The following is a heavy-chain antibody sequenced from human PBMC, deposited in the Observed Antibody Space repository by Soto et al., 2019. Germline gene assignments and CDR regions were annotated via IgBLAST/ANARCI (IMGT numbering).Heavy chain of an antibody. CDR2: IYYSGST. CDR1: GASIRSGGFY. J-gene: IGHJ4*02. D-gene: IGHD6-13*01. V-gene: IGHV4-31*03. CDR3: ARVGSSSWSRNYYLDY. Sequence: PSGTLSLTCSVPGASIRSGGFYWSWLRQSPGKGLEWIGYIYYSGSTFHSPSLKSRLTISVDTSKNQFSLKLSSVTAADTAVYYCARVGSSSWSRNYYLDYWGQGTLVTVSS.